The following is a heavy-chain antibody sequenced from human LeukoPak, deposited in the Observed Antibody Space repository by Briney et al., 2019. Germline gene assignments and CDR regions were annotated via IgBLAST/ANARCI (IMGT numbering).Heavy chain of an antibody. CDR2: ISSSSSYI. V-gene: IGHV3-21*01. Sequence: GGSLRLSCAASGFTFSSYSMNWVRQAPGKGLEWVSSISSSSSYIYYANSVKGRFTISRDNAKNSLYLQMNSLRAEDTAVYYCARLPDLAAAGTGGDYWGQGTLVTVSS. CDR3: ARLPDLAAAGTGGDY. J-gene: IGHJ4*02. CDR1: GFTFSSYS. D-gene: IGHD6-13*01.